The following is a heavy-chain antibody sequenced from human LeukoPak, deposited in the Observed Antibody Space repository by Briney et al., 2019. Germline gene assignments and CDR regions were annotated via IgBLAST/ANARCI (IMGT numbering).Heavy chain of an antibody. CDR3: AKDRGGAAAVYYFDY. Sequence: PGRSLRLSCAASGFTFSSYGMHWVRRAPGKGLEWVAVISYDGSNKYYADSVKGRFTISRDNSKNTLYLQMNSLRAEDTAVYYCAKDRGGAAAVYYFDYWGQGTLVTVSS. D-gene: IGHD6-13*01. CDR2: ISYDGSNK. V-gene: IGHV3-30*18. J-gene: IGHJ4*02. CDR1: GFTFSSYG.